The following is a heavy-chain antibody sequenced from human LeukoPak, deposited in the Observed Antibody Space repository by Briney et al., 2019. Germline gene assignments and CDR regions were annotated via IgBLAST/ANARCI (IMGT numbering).Heavy chain of an antibody. V-gene: IGHV4-34*01. CDR2: INHSGST. J-gene: IGHJ4*02. Sequence: SETLSLTXAVYGGSFSGYYWSWIRQSPGKGLEWIGEINHSGSTNYNPSLKSRVTISVDTSKNQFSLKLSSVTAADTAVYYCARGRWYDFWSGHPPYYFDYWGQGTLVTVSS. CDR1: GGSFSGYY. CDR3: ARGRWYDFWSGHPPYYFDY. D-gene: IGHD3-3*01.